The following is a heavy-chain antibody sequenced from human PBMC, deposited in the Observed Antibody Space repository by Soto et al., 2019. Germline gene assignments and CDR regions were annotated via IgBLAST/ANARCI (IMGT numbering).Heavy chain of an antibody. CDR3: APLSVSLSGPYGIHV. J-gene: IGHJ6*02. CDR2: MLYSGLT. V-gene: IGHV4-39*01. CDR1: GYSVSSSDYY. D-gene: IGHD2-15*01. Sequence: ETLSLTCSVSGYSVSSSDYYWAWIRQPPGKGLEWIGGMLYSGLTYYNPSLKSRVTLSVDTSKNQFSVRLNSVTASDTAVYYCAPLSVSLSGPYGIHVWGQGTTVTV.